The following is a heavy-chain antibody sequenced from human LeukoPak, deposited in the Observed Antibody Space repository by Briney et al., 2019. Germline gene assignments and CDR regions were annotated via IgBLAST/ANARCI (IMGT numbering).Heavy chain of an antibody. CDR2: IYYSWST. CDR3: ARDSPYDILTGYYPSYGMDV. J-gene: IGHJ6*02. Sequence: KSSETLSLTCTVSGGSISSSSYSWGWIRQPPGKGLEWIGSIYYSWSTYYNPSLKSRVTISVDTSKNQFSLKLSSVTAADTAVYYCARDSPYDILTGYYPSYGMDVWGQGTTVTVSS. CDR1: GGSISSSSYS. D-gene: IGHD3-9*01. V-gene: IGHV4-39*07.